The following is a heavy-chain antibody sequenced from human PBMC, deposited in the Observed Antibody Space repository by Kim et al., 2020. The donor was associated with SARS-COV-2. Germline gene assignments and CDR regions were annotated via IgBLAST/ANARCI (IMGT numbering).Heavy chain of an antibody. CDR1: GFTFSSYE. J-gene: IGHJ6*03. Sequence: GGSLRLSCTASGFTFSSYEMNWVRQGPGQGLEWISYISGSGLTTYYADSVKGRLTISRDNAKDSLYLHMDSLRDEDTAVYYCARVTTDYYHYYMDVWGTGTTVTVSS. D-gene: IGHD4-4*01. CDR3: ARVTTDYYHYYMDV. CDR2: ISGSGLTT. V-gene: IGHV3-48*03.